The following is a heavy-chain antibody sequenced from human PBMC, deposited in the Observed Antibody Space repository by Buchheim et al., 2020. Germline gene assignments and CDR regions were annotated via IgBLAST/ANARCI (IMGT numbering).Heavy chain of an antibody. CDR3: ARAMSCYDILTDNWFDP. CDR1: GYTFTSYY. D-gene: IGHD3-9*01. J-gene: IGHJ5*02. V-gene: IGHV1-46*01. CDR2: INPSGGST. Sequence: QVQLVQSGAEVKKPGASVKVSCKASGYTFTSYYMHWVRQAPGQGLEWMGIINPSGGSTSYAQKFQGRVTMTRDTSTSTVYMELSSLRSEDTAVYYCARAMSCYDILTDNWFDPWGQGTL.